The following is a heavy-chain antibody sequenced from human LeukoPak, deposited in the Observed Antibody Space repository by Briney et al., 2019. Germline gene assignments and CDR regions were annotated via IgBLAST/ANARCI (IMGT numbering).Heavy chain of an antibody. CDR3: ARDGGIVATIPSFDY. Sequence: ASVKVSCKASGYTFTGYHMHWVRQAPGQGLEWMGWSNTNSGGTNYAQKFQGRVTMTRDTSISTAYMELSRLRSDDTAVYYGARDGGIVATIPSFDYWGQGTLVTVSS. CDR2: SNTNSGGT. D-gene: IGHD5-12*01. J-gene: IGHJ4*02. CDR1: GYTFTGYH. V-gene: IGHV1-2*02.